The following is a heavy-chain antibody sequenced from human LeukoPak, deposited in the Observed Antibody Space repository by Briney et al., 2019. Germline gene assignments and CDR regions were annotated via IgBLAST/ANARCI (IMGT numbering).Heavy chain of an antibody. J-gene: IGHJ4*02. Sequence: PSETLSLTCTVSGGSISSYYWSWIRQPAGKGLEWIGRIYTSGSTNYNPSLKSRVTMSVDTSKNQFSLKLSSVTAADTAVYYCARESWKSGYSYGYFDYWGQGTLVTVSS. CDR2: IYTSGST. V-gene: IGHV4-4*07. CDR1: GGSISSYY. D-gene: IGHD5-18*01. CDR3: ARESWKSGYSYGYFDY.